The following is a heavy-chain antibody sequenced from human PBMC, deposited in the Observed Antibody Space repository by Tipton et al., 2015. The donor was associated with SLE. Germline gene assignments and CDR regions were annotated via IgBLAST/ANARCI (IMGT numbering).Heavy chain of an antibody. CDR3: ARDSLGYYDSSSHYFDY. D-gene: IGHD3-22*01. Sequence: TLSLTCAVSGGSISSYNWWSWVRQPPGKGLEWIGSIYYSGSTYYNPSLKSRVTISVDTSKNQFSLKLSSVTAADTAVYYCARDSLGYYDSSSHYFDYWGQGTPVTASS. CDR1: GGSISSYNW. V-gene: IGHV4-4*02. CDR2: IYYSGST. J-gene: IGHJ4*02.